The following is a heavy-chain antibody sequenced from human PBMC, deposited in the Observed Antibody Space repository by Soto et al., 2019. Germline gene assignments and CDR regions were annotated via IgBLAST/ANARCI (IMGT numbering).Heavy chain of an antibody. J-gene: IGHJ4*02. V-gene: IGHV4-31*03. D-gene: IGHD4-17*01. CDR2: IYYSGST. CDR1: GGSISSGGYY. CDR3: ARATRDYGDYSYFDY. Sequence: QVQLQESGPGLVKPSQTLSLTCTVSGGSISSGGYYWSWIRQHPGKGLEWIGYIYYSGSTYYNPSLKSRVTISVDTSKNQFSLKLSSVTAADTAVYYCARATRDYGDYSYFDYWGQGTLVTVSS.